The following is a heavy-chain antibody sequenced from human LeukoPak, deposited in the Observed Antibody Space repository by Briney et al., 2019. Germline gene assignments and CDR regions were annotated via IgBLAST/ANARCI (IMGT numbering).Heavy chain of an antibody. D-gene: IGHD1-26*01. V-gene: IGHV4-39*07. J-gene: IGHJ4*02. CDR2: IYHSGST. CDR3: ARELSYQLDY. Sequence: PSETLSLTCTVSGGSISSSSYYWGWIRQPPGKGLEWIGSIYHSGSTYYNPSLKSRVTISVDTSKNQFSLKLSSVTAADTAVYYCARELSYQLDYWGQGTLVTVSS. CDR1: GGSISSSSYY.